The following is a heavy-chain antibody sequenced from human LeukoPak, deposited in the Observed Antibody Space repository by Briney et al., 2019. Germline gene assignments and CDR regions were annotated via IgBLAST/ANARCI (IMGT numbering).Heavy chain of an antibody. CDR1: GFTVGDSY. CDR2: LYGNGNA. J-gene: IGHJ4*02. D-gene: IGHD2-2*01. CDR3: ARRRPAANPYYFDY. V-gene: IGHV3-53*01. Sequence: GGSLRLSCAASGFTVGDSYMSWVRQAPGKGLEWVAVLYGNGNAYYAASVRGRFTISRDNSKNTLYLQMNSLRAEDTAIYYCARRRPAANPYYFDYWGQGTLVTVSS.